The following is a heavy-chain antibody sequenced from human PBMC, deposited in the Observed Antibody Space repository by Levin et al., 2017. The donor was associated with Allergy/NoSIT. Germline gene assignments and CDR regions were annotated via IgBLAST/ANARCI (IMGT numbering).Heavy chain of an antibody. V-gene: IGHV3-66*01. J-gene: IGHJ6*02. D-gene: IGHD5-12*01. CDR3: ARSATTPYYYYYGMDV. Sequence: GGSLRLSCAASGFTFSSYTMTWVRQAPGKGLEWVSVIYSGGSTYYADSVKGRFTISRDNSKNTLYLQMNSLRAEDTAVYYCARSATTPYYYYYGMDVWGQGTTVTVSS. CDR2: IYSGGST. CDR1: GFTFSSYT.